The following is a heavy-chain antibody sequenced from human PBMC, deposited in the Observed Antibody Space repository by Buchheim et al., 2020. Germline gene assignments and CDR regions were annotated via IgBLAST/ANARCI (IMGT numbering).Heavy chain of an antibody. CDR2: INHSGST. CDR1: GGSFSGYY. V-gene: IGHV4-34*01. D-gene: IGHD3-16*02. Sequence: QVQLQQWGAGLLKPSETLSLTCAVYGGSFSGYYWSWIRQPPGKGLEWIGEINHSGSTNYNPSLKSRVTISADTSKNQFSLKLSSVTAADTAVYYCAREKGDDYVWGSYRRNWFDPWGQGTL. J-gene: IGHJ5*02. CDR3: AREKGDDYVWGSYRRNWFDP.